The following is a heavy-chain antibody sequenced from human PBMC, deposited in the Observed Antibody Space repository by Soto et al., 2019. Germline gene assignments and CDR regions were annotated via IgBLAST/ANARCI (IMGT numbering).Heavy chain of an antibody. J-gene: IGHJ4*02. CDR1: GFIFTDSA. CDR3: AKSITARPFDY. Sequence: PGGSLRLSCAASGFIFTDSAIHWIRQASGKGPEWVGRIRNKVNNYATLYAASVKGRFTISRDNSKNTLYLQMNSLRAEDTAVYYCAKSITARPFDYWGQGALVTVSS. V-gene: IGHV3-73*01. CDR2: IRNKVNNYAT. D-gene: IGHD6-6*01.